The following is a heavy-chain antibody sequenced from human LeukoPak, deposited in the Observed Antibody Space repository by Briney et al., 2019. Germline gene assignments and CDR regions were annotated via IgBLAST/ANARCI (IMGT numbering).Heavy chain of an antibody. CDR2: ISAYNGNT. J-gene: IGHJ4*02. V-gene: IGHV1-18*01. Sequence: ASVKVSCKASGYTFTSYGISWVRQAPGQGLEWMGWISAYNGNTNYAQKLQGRVTMTTDTSTSTAYMELRSLRSDDTAVYYCAGIVPAANGGYYFDYWGQGTLVTVSS. CDR1: GYTFTSYG. CDR3: AGIVPAANGGYYFDY. D-gene: IGHD2-2*01.